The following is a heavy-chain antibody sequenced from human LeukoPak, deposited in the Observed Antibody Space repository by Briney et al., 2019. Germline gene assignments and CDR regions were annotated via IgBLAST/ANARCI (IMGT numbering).Heavy chain of an antibody. J-gene: IGHJ6*03. V-gene: IGHV3-21*01. CDR1: GFTFSSYS. CDR3: ARDGATFSGYDWYYYMDV. D-gene: IGHD5-12*01. CDR2: ISSSSSYI. Sequence: GGSLRLSCAASGFTFSSYSMNWVRQAPGKGLEWVSSISSSSSYIYYADSVKGRFTISRGNAKNSLYLQMNSLRAEDTAVYYCARDGATFSGYDWYYYMDVWGKGTTVTVSS.